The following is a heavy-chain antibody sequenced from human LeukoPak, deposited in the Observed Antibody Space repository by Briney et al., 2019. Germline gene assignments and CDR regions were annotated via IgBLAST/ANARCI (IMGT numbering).Heavy chain of an antibody. J-gene: IGHJ6*03. D-gene: IGHD3-10*01. CDR3: ARAVGSGSFQTYYYYMDV. Sequence: SETLSLTCTVSGGSISSYYWSWMRQPAGKGLEWIGRIYTSGSTNYNPSLKSRVTMSVDTSKNQFSLKLSSVTAADTAVYYCARAVGSGSFQTYYYYMDVWGKGTTVTISS. CDR1: GGSISSYY. CDR2: IYTSGST. V-gene: IGHV4-4*07.